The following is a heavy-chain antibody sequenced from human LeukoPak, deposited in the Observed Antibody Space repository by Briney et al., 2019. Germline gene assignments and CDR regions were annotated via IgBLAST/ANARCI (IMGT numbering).Heavy chain of an antibody. Sequence: KSSETLSLTCTVSGGSISSYYWSWIRQPPGKGLELIGYIYSTGITDYNPSLKSRVTISVDTSKNQFSLKLSSVTAADTAVYYCARFIGSSGYYDYWGHGTLVTVPS. J-gene: IGHJ4*01. CDR2: IYSTGIT. V-gene: IGHV4-59*01. CDR1: GGSISSYY. D-gene: IGHD3-22*01. CDR3: ARFIGSSGYYDY.